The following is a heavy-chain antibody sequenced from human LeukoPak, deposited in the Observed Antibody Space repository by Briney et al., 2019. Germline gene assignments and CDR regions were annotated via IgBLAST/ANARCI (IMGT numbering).Heavy chain of an antibody. CDR1: GFTFSGSA. CDR2: IRSKANSYAT. D-gene: IGHD3-22*01. J-gene: IGHJ4*02. V-gene: IGHV3-73*01. CDR3: TTGYYYDSSGYYY. Sequence: GGSLRLSCAASGFTFSGSAMHWVRQASGKGLEWVGRIRSKANSYATAYAASVKGRFTISRDDSKTTLYLQMNSLKTEDTAVYYCTTGYYYDSSGYYYWGQGTLVTVSS.